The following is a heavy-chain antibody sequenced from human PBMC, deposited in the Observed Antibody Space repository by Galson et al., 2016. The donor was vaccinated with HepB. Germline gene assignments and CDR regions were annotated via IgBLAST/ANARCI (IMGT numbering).Heavy chain of an antibody. CDR1: GFTFSSHD. CDR2: IGTAGDT. Sequence: SLRLSCAASGFTFSSHDMHWVRQATGKGLEWVSGIGTAGDTYYPGSVKGRFTISREDAKNSLYLQMNSLRAGDTAVYYCATSVYGDYRFDDWYFDLWGRGTLVTVSS. D-gene: IGHD4-17*01. V-gene: IGHV3-13*04. J-gene: IGHJ2*01. CDR3: ATSVYGDYRFDDWYFDL.